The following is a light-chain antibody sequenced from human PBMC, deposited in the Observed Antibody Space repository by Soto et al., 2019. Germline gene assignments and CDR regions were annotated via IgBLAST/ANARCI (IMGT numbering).Light chain of an antibody. CDR2: KAS. V-gene: IGKV1-5*03. CDR3: QQYNSYSWT. CDR1: QSISSW. Sequence: DIQMTQSPSTLSASVGERVPITCRASQSISSWLAWYQQKPGKAPKLLIYKASSLESGVPSRFSGSGSGTEFTLTISSLQPDDFATYYCQQYNSYSWTFGQGTKVDIK. J-gene: IGKJ1*01.